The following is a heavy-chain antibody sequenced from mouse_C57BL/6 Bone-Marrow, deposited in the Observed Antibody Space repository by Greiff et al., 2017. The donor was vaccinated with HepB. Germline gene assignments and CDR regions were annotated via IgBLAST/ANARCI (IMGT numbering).Heavy chain of an antibody. J-gene: IGHJ2*01. CDR2: IDPENGDT. V-gene: IGHV14-4*01. D-gene: IGHD2-4*01. CDR3: TDYHYFDD. Sequence: VQLKESGAELVRPGASVKLSCTASGFNIKDDYMHWVKQRPEQGLEWIGWIDPENGDTEYASKFQGKATITADTSSNTAYLQLSSLTSEDTAVYYCTDYHYFDDWGQGTTLTVSS. CDR1: GFNIKDDY.